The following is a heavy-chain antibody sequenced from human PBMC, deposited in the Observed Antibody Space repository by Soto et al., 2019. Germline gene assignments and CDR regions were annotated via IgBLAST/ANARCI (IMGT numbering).Heavy chain of an antibody. D-gene: IGHD1-26*01. CDR1: GGSISSYY. Sequence: SETLSLTCAVSGGSISSYYWTWIRQPPGKGLEWMGYIYYSGTTTNYNPSLKSRVTLSVDTSKNQFSLKLSSVTAADTAVYYCARLGGSYAVPHFDYWGQGTLVTVSS. CDR2: IYYSGTTT. CDR3: ARLGGSYAVPHFDY. V-gene: IGHV4-59*08. J-gene: IGHJ4*02.